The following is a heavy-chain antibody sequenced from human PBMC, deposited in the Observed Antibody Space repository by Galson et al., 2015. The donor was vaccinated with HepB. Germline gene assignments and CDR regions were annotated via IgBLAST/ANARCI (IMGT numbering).Heavy chain of an antibody. D-gene: IGHD4-11*01. Sequence: SVKVSCKASGYTFTGHYMHWVRQAPGQGLEWMGWINPNSGGTNYAQKFQGRVTMTRDTSISTAYMELSRLRSDDTAVYYCALRDYSNWYYFDYWGQGTLVTVSS. V-gene: IGHV1-2*02. CDR2: INPNSGGT. J-gene: IGHJ4*02. CDR1: GYTFTGHY. CDR3: ALRDYSNWYYFDY.